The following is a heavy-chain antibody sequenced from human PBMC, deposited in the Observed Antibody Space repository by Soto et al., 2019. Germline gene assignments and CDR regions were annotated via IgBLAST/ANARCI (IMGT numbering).Heavy chain of an antibody. CDR1: GFTVSSNY. V-gene: IGHV3-53*01. D-gene: IGHD5-12*01. CDR2: IYSGGST. J-gene: IGHJ4*02. CDR3: ARGPMVATFFDY. Sequence: GGSLRLSCAASGFTVSSNYMSWVRQAPGKGLEWVSVIYSGGSTYYADSVKGRFTISRDNSKNTLYLQMNSLRAEDTAVYYCARGPMVATFFDYWGQGTLVTVSS.